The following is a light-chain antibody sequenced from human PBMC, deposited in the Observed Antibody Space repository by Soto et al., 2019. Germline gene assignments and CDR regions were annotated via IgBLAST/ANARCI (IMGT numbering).Light chain of an antibody. J-gene: IGKJ1*01. CDR2: ESS. V-gene: IGKV3-20*01. CDR3: QQYGSSPRT. CDR1: QNVANY. Sequence: EIVLTRSPATLSLSPGERAPLSCRASQNVANYLDWYQQKPGQAPRLLIYESSNRATGIPARFSGSGSGTDFTLTISRLEPEDFAVYYCQQYGSSPRTFGQGTKVDI.